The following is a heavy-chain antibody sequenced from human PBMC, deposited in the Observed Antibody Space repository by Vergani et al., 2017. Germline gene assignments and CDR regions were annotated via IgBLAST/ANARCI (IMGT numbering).Heavy chain of an antibody. J-gene: IGHJ6*02. V-gene: IGHV4-39*01. D-gene: IGHD3-22*01. CDR1: GGSISSGSYY. Sequence: QVQLQESGPGLVKPSQTLSLTCTVSGGSISSGSYYWAWIRQPPGKGLEWIGMMFYSGTTYYNPSLKSRVTIFLDTSKSQFSLKVTSVTAADTAVYFCARGKYNSGDYYYYYGLDVWGQGTTATVSS. CDR3: ARGKYNSGDYYYYYGLDV. CDR2: MFYSGTT.